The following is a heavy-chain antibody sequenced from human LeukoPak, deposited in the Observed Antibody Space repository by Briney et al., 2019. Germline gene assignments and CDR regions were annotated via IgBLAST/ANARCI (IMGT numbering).Heavy chain of an antibody. CDR1: GYSFTSYW. V-gene: IGHV5-51*01. J-gene: IGHJ3*02. Sequence: GESLQISCQGSGYSFTSYWIGWVRQMPGKGLEWMGIIYPGDSDTRYSPSFQGQVTISADKSISTAYLQWSSLKASDTAMYYCAGPIAAAGHDAFDIWGQGTMVTVSS. D-gene: IGHD6-13*01. CDR3: AGPIAAAGHDAFDI. CDR2: IYPGDSDT.